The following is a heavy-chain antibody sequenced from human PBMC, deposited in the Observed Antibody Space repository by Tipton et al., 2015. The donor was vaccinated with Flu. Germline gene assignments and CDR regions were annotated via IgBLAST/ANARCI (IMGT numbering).Heavy chain of an antibody. Sequence: QSGAEVKRPGASVKVSCRASGYTFSGYYIHWMRQAPGQGLEWMGWIDPNTGGTNYARKFQGRVTTARDTSITTAYLDLSGLTSDDSAVYYCARSLAGTTDYWGQGTLVTVSS. CDR3: ARSLAGTTDY. CDR1: GYTFSGYY. V-gene: IGHV1-2*02. CDR2: IDPNTGGT. D-gene: IGHD6-19*01. J-gene: IGHJ4*02.